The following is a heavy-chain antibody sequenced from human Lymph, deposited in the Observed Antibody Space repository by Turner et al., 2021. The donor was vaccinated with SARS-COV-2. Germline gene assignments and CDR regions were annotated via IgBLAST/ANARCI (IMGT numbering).Heavy chain of an antibody. CDR3: ARGAQLTVWFDP. CDR1: GYTFTSYD. Sequence: QVQLVQSGAAVKKPGGSVKVSCKASGYTFTSYDTHWVRQATGQGLEWMGCMNPNSGNTGYAQKFQGRVTMTRNTSISTAYMELSSLRSEDTAVYYCARGAQLTVWFDPWGQGTLVTVSS. CDR2: MNPNSGNT. D-gene: IGHD3-9*01. J-gene: IGHJ5*02. V-gene: IGHV1-8*01.